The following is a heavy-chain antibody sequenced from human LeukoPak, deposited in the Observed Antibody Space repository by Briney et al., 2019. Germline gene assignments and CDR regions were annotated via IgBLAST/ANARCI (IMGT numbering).Heavy chain of an antibody. CDR3: SLEGSSWYRYFQH. CDR1: GFMFRSYW. D-gene: IGHD6-13*01. CDR2: IKQDGSEK. V-gene: IGHV3-7*05. Sequence: QSGGSLRLSCAASGFMFRSYWMTWVRQAPGKGLEWVANIKQDGSEKYYVDSVKGRFTISRDNAKNSLYLQMNSLRAEDTAVYYSSLEGSSWYRYFQHWGQGTLVTVSS. J-gene: IGHJ1*01.